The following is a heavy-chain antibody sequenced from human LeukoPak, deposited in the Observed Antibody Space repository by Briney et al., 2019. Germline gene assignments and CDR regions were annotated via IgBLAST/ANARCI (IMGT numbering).Heavy chain of an antibody. Sequence: EPSETLSFTCTVSGGSISSYYWSWIRQPPGKGLEWIGYIYYSGTTNYNPSLKSRVTISVDTSKNQFSLKLSSVTAADTAVYYCARGVYIAAAQYGYWGQGTLVTVSS. D-gene: IGHD6-13*01. J-gene: IGHJ4*02. CDR1: GGSISSYY. CDR3: ARGVYIAAAQYGY. CDR2: IYYSGTT. V-gene: IGHV4-59*01.